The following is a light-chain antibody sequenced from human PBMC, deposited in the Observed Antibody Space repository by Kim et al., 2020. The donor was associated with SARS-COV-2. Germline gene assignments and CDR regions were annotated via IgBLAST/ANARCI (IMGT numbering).Light chain of an antibody. CDR2: YHN. CDR3: GTWDSSLNGYV. V-gene: IGLV1-51*01. CDR1: SSNIGNNY. Sequence: QSVLTQPPSVSAAPGQKVTISCSGRSSNIGNNYVSWYQQLPRTAPKLLIYYHNKRPSGIPDRFSGSKSGTSATLGITGLQTGDEADYYCGTWDSSLNGYVFGTGTKVTVL. J-gene: IGLJ1*01.